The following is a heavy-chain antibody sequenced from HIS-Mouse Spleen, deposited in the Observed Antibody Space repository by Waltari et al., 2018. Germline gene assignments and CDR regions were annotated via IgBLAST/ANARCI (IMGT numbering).Heavy chain of an antibody. CDR1: GGSISSSSYY. CDR3: AREIPYSSSWYDWYFDL. CDR2: INYRGCT. V-gene: IGHV4-39*07. J-gene: IGHJ2*01. D-gene: IGHD6-13*01. Sequence: QLQLQESGPGLVKPSETLSLTCTVSGGSISSSSYYWGWIRQPPGKGLEWIGSINYRGCTYYYPSLKGRVTISVDTAKNQFSLKLSSVTAADTAVYYCAREIPYSSSWYDWYFDLWGRGTLVTVSS.